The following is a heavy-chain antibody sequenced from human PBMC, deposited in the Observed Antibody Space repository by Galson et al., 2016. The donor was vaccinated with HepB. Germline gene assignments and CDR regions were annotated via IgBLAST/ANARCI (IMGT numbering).Heavy chain of an antibody. J-gene: IGHJ4*02. CDR3: ATGVGYCVSTNCYADY. Sequence: SLRLSCAASGFTFSSYAIHWVRQAPGKGLEWVAVISYDGTNKYYADSVKGRFTISRDNSKNSLYLQMNSLRPEDTAVYYCATGVGYCVSTNCYADYWGQGTLVTVSS. V-gene: IGHV3-30-3*01. CDR2: ISYDGTNK. D-gene: IGHD2-2*01. CDR1: GFTFSSYA.